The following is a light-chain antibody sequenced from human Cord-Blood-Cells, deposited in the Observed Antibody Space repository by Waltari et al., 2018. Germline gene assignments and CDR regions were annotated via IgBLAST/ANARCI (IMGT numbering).Light chain of an antibody. CDR2: GAS. V-gene: IGKV3-15*01. Sequence: EIVMTQSPATLSVSPGERATLSCRARQSVSSTLAWYQQKPGQAPGLLIYGASTRATGIPARFSGSGSGTEFTLTISSLQSEDFAVYYCQQYNNWPPYTFGQGTKLEIK. J-gene: IGKJ2*01. CDR1: QSVSST. CDR3: QQYNNWPPYT.